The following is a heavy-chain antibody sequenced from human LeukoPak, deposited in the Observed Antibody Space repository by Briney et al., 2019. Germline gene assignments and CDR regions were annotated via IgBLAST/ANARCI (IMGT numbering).Heavy chain of an antibody. D-gene: IGHD5-12*01. V-gene: IGHV3-74*01. J-gene: IGHJ6*02. CDR3: ARVPGYSGYFYGMDI. CDR1: GFTFSSYW. Sequence: GGSLRLSCAASGFTFSSYWMHWVRQAPGKGLVWVSRINSDGSSTSYADSVKGRFTISRGNAKNTLYLQMNSLRAEDTAVYYCARVPGYSGYFYGMDIWGQGTTVTVSS. CDR2: INSDGSST.